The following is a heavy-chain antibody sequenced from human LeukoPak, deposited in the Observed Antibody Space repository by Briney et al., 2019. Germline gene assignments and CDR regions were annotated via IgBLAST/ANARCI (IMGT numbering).Heavy chain of an antibody. Sequence: SETLSLTCSVSDDSISSYYWTWIRQPAGKGLEWLGRIYTTGSTNYNPSLKSRVTMSVDTSKNQFSLKLSSVTAADTAMYYCARGKANNWNYVAAFDIWGQGTMVTVSS. CDR1: DDSISSYY. V-gene: IGHV4-4*07. CDR3: ARGKANNWNYVAAFDI. D-gene: IGHD1-7*01. CDR2: IYTTGST. J-gene: IGHJ3*02.